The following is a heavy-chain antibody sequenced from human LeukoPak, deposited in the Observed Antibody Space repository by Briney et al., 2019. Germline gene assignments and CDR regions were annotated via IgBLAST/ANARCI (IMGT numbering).Heavy chain of an antibody. J-gene: IGHJ4*02. D-gene: IGHD6-19*01. CDR2: ISYDGSNK. V-gene: IGHV3-30*18. CDR1: GFTFSSYG. Sequence: GRSLRLSCAASGFTFSSYGMRWVRQAPGKGLEWVAVISYDGSNKYYADSVKGRFTISRDNSKNTLYLQMNSLRAEDTAVYYCAKDSGSSGCEGWGQGTLVTVSS. CDR3: AKDSGSSGCEG.